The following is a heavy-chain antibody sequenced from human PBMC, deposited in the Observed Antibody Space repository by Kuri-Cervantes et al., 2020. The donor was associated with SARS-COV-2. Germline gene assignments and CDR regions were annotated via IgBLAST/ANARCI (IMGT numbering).Heavy chain of an antibody. CDR3: AREGGSGNPIFDY. CDR2: ISYDGSNK. Sequence: LSLTCAASGFTFSSYAMHWVRQAPGKGLEWVAVISYDGSNKYYADSVKGRFTISRDNSKNTLYLQMNSLRAEDTAVYYCAREGGSGNPIFDYWGQGTLVTGSS. D-gene: IGHD6-19*01. CDR1: GFTFSSYA. V-gene: IGHV3-30*04. J-gene: IGHJ4*02.